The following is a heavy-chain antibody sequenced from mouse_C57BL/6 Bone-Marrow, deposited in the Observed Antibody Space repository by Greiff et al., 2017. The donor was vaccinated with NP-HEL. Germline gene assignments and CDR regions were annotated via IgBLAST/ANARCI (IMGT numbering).Heavy chain of an antibody. D-gene: IGHD2-1*01. CDR2: IDPSDSYT. CDR1: GYTFTSYW. CDR3: ARPLLLRNAMDY. V-gene: IGHV1-50*01. J-gene: IGHJ4*01. Sequence: QVQLQQSGAELVKPGASVKLSCKASGYTFTSYWMQWVNQRPGQGLEWIGEIDPSDSYTNYNQKFKGKATLTVDTSSSTAYMQLSSLSSEDSAVYYCARPLLLRNAMDYWGQGTSVTVSS.